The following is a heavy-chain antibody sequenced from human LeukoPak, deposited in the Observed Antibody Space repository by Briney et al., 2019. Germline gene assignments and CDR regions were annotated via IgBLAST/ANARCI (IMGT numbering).Heavy chain of an antibody. V-gene: IGHV5-51*01. J-gene: IGHJ3*02. CDR2: IYPGDSDT. CDR3: ARQLRAVTTYRAFDI. CDR1: GYSFTSYW. Sequence: GESLKISCKGSGYSFTSYWIGWARQMPGKGLEWMGIIYPGDSDTRYSPSFQGQVTISADKSISTAYLQWSSLKASDTAMYYCARQLRAVTTYRAFDIWGQGTMVTVSS. D-gene: IGHD4-17*01.